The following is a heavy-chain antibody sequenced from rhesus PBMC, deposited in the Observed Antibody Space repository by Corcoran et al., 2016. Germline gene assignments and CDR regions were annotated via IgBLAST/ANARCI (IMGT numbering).Heavy chain of an antibody. D-gene: IGHD3-28*01. J-gene: IGHJ2*01. Sequence: QVQLQESGPGLVKPSETLSLTCAVSGGSISSSNWCSWIRQSPGKGLEWIGYIYGGSGSTSYNPSLKSRVTISTDTSKNQFSLKLSSVTAADTAVYYCARHHYGSGYYWYFDIWGPGTPITISS. CDR3: ARHHYGSGYYWYFDI. CDR1: GGSISSSNW. V-gene: IGHV4-65*01. CDR2: IYGGSGST.